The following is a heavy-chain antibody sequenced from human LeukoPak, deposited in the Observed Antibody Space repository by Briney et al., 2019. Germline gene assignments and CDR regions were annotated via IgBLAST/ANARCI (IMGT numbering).Heavy chain of an antibody. CDR2: INPNSGGT. CDR1: GYTFTGYY. Sequence: GASVKVSCKASGYTFTGYYMHWVRQAPGQGLEWMGWINPNSGGTNYAQKFQGRVTMTRDTSISTAYMELSRLRSDDTAVYYCASVALPRPVYPRLTRAFDIWGQGTMVTVSS. CDR3: ASVALPRPVYPRLTRAFDI. V-gene: IGHV1-2*02. D-gene: IGHD1-14*01. J-gene: IGHJ3*02.